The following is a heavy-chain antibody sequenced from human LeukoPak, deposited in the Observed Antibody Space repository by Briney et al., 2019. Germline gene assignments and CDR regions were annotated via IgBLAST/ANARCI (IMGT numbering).Heavy chain of an antibody. CDR3: ARVERCTKGVCTTFDL. CDR2: INPNSGAT. D-gene: IGHD2-8*01. J-gene: IGHJ4*02. V-gene: IGHV1-2*02. CDR1: GYTFTGPY. Sequence: ASLKVSCKASGYTFTGPYIHWMRQAPGQGLEWMGWINPNSGATKYAQKFQGRVTVTRDTSTSTAYMELSGLRADDTAAYYCARVERCTKGVCTTFDLWGQGTLVTVSS.